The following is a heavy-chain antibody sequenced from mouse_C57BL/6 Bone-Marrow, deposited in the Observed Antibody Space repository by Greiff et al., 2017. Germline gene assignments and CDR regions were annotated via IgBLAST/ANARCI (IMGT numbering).Heavy chain of an antibody. Sequence: EVKLQQSGPELVKPGASVKISCKASGYTFTDYYMNWVKQSHVKSLEWIGDINPNNGGTSYNQKFKGKATLTVDKSSSTAYMELRSLTSEDSAVYYCARELDSSGYGFAYWGQGTLVTVSA. CDR2: INPNNGGT. V-gene: IGHV1-26*01. D-gene: IGHD3-2*02. CDR3: ARELDSSGYGFAY. CDR1: GYTFTDYY. J-gene: IGHJ3*01.